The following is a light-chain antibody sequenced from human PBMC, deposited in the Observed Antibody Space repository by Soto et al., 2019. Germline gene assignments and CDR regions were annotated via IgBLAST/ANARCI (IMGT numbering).Light chain of an antibody. J-gene: IGKJ1*01. CDR2: KAS. CDR1: QSITDW. Sequence: DIQMTQSPSTLSASVGDRVTITCRASQSITDWLAWYQQKPGKAPTFLIYKASTLEGGVPSRFSGSGAGAEFTLTISSVQPDDFATYYCQYGDNSSWTFGQGTKVEIK. CDR3: QYGDNSSWT. V-gene: IGKV1-5*03.